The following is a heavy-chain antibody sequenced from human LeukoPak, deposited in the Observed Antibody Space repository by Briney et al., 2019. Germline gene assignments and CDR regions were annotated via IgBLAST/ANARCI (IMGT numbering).Heavy chain of an antibody. D-gene: IGHD2-21*02. J-gene: IGHJ6*03. Sequence: PSETLSLTCAVYGGSFSGYYWSWIRQPPGKGLEWIGEINHSGSTNYNPSLKSRVTISVDTSKNQFSLKLSSVTAADTAVYYCARGRIVVVTAPQPNYYYYYMDVLGKGTTVTVSS. CDR1: GGSFSGYY. CDR2: INHSGST. CDR3: ARGRIVVVTAPQPNYYYYYMDV. V-gene: IGHV4-34*01.